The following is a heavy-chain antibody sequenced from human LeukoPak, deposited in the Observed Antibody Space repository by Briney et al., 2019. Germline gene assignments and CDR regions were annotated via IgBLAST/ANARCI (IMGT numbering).Heavy chain of an antibody. CDR1: GFTVSSNY. J-gene: IGHJ2*01. D-gene: IGHD3-10*01. V-gene: IGHV3-23*01. Sequence: GGSLRLSCAASGFTVSSNYMSWVRQAPGKGLEWISTISGSGGSTYYADSVKGRFTISRDNSKNTLYLQMNSLRAEDTAVYYCAKEVLGDWYFDLWGRGTLVTVSS. CDR2: ISGSGGST. CDR3: AKEVLGDWYFDL.